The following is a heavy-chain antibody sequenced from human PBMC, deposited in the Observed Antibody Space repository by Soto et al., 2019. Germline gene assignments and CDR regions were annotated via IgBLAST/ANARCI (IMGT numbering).Heavy chain of an antibody. D-gene: IGHD3-22*01. Sequence: SVKVSCKASGGTFSSYAISWVRQAPGQGLEWMGGIIPIFGTANYAQKFQGRVTITADESTSTAYMELSSLRSEDTAVYYCARDGISGYYDSSGYYYSDYWGQGTLVTVSS. V-gene: IGHV1-69*13. CDR3: ARDGISGYYDSSGYYYSDY. CDR1: GGTFSSYA. CDR2: IIPIFGTA. J-gene: IGHJ4*01.